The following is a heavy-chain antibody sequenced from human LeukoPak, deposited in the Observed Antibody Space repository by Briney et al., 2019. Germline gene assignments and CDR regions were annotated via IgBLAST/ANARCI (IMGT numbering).Heavy chain of an antibody. D-gene: IGHD3-10*01. V-gene: IGHV3-30*02. CDR3: AKSYGSGTYYILFDY. J-gene: IGHJ4*02. CDR1: GFTFSYYG. Sequence: GGSLRLSCGAFGFTFSYYGMHWVRQAPGKGLEWVAFIRFEGTEKFYADSVKGRFTISRDNSKNTLYLQMNSLRSEDTAVYYCAKSYGSGTYYILFDYWGQGTLVTVSS. CDR2: IRFEGTEK.